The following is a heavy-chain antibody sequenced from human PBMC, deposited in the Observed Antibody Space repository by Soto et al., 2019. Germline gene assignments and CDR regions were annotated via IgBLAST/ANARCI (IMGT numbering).Heavy chain of an antibody. CDR2: ISAYNGNT. CDR1: GYTFTSYG. V-gene: IGHV1-18*01. CDR3: ARVHTHGPLEATTYYYYGMDV. J-gene: IGHJ6*02. Sequence: ASVKVSCKASGYTFTSYGISWVRQAPGQGLEWMGWISAYNGNTNYAQKLQGRVTMTTDTSTSTAYMELRSLRSDDTAVYYCARVHTHGPLEATTYYYYGMDVWGQGTTVTVSS. D-gene: IGHD1-26*01.